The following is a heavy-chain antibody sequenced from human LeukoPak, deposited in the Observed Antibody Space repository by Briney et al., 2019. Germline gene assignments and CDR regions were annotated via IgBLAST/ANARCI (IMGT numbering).Heavy chain of an antibody. Sequence: AETLSLTCTVSGGSISSYYWSWIRQPPGKGLEWVGDIYYSGSTNYNPSLKSRVTLYVDTCKKQLSLKLSSVTAAETAVYYCARGAMTTTSTFDYWGQGTLVTVSS. V-gene: IGHV4-59*01. J-gene: IGHJ4*02. CDR1: GGSISSYY. CDR3: ARGAMTTTSTFDY. D-gene: IGHD5-24*01. CDR2: IYYSGST.